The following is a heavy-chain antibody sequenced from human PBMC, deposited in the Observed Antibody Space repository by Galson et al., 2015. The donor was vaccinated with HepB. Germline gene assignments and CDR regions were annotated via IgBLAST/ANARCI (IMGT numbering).Heavy chain of an antibody. CDR3: ARAPDYDFWSDPEGGAFDI. Sequence: SVKASCKASGYTFTSYGISWVRQAPGQGLEWMGWISAYNGNTNYAQKLQGRVTMTTDTSTSTAYMELRSLRSDDTAVYYCARAPDYDFWSDPEGGAFDIWGQGTMVTVSS. CDR2: ISAYNGNT. D-gene: IGHD3-3*01. J-gene: IGHJ3*02. CDR1: GYTFTSYG. V-gene: IGHV1-18*01.